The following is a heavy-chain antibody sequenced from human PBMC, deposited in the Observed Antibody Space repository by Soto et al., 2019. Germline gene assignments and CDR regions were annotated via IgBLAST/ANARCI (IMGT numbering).Heavy chain of an antibody. CDR3: ARWSWLTPHHDV. J-gene: IGHJ4*02. Sequence: SETLSLTCTVSGASISDYYCSWIRQSPGKGLDWIGYFYPSGRTDYNPSLKSRVTISVDTSKNQFSLELNSLTAADTAVYYCARWSWLTPHHDVWGQGALVTVSS. CDR1: GASISDYY. D-gene: IGHD5-12*01. V-gene: IGHV4-59*01. CDR2: FYPSGRT.